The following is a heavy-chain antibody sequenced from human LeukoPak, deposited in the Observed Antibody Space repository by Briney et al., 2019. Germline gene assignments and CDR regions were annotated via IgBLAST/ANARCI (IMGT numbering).Heavy chain of an antibody. Sequence: PGGSLRLSCAASGFTFSSYAMSWVRQAPGKGLEWVSIISGSGGSANYADSVKGRFTISRDNSKNTLYLHMNSLRAEDTALYYCAKEAVNGYYYFDYWGQGTLVTVSS. D-gene: IGHD3-22*01. CDR2: ISGSGGSA. V-gene: IGHV3-23*01. CDR1: GFTFSSYA. CDR3: AKEAVNGYYYFDY. J-gene: IGHJ4*02.